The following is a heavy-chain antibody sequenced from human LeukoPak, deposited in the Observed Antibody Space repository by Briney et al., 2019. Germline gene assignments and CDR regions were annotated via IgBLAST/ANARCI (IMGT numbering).Heavy chain of an antibody. CDR1: GFTFSTYG. J-gene: IGHJ4*02. CDR3: ARGEGGYDSNFDF. CDR2: ISYDGSDK. D-gene: IGHD5-12*01. V-gene: IGHV3-30*03. Sequence: GGSLRLSCEASGFTFSTYGMHWVRQAPGKGLEWVAVISYDGSDKYYADSVKGRFTISRDNSKNTLYLQMNSLRAEDTAVYYCARGEGGYDSNFDFWGQGTLVTVSS.